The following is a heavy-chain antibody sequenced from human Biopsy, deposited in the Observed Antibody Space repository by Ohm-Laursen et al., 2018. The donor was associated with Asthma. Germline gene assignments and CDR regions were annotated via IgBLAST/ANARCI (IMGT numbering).Heavy chain of an antibody. D-gene: IGHD6-19*01. Sequence: SLRLSCSASGFTVSRDHMFWVRQAPGKGLEWVSVIYSGGTSDTADSVRGRFTISRDLYKNTLYLQMDSLRAEDTAVYYCAGGDSSGWSHYYFDYWGQGTLVTVSS. CDR1: GFTVSRDH. CDR3: AGGDSSGWSHYYFDY. V-gene: IGHV3-53*01. J-gene: IGHJ4*02. CDR2: IYSGGTS.